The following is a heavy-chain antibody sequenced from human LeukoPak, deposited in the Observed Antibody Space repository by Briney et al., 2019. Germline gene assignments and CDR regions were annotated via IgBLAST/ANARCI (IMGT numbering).Heavy chain of an antibody. J-gene: IGHJ4*02. CDR2: ISSNGDNT. CDR3: VRGTGY. V-gene: IGHV3-64D*06. Sequence: PGGSLRLSCSVSAFTFSTYLMHWVRQAPGKGLEYVSAISSNGDNTYYADSVKGRFTISRDNSKNTLYLQMSSLRADDTAVYYCVRGTGYWGQGTLVTVSS. CDR1: AFTFSTYL.